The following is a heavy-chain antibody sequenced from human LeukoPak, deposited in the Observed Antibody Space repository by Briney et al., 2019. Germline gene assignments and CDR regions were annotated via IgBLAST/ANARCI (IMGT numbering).Heavy chain of an antibody. Sequence: ASVKVSCRASGYTFTGYYMHWVRQAPGQGLEWMGWINPNSGGTNYAQKFQGRVTMTRDTSISTAYMELSRLRSDDTAVYYCASQPYYYDSSGYGYWGQGTLVTVSS. J-gene: IGHJ4*02. CDR2: INPNSGGT. V-gene: IGHV1-2*02. CDR3: ASQPYYYDSSGYGY. CDR1: GYTFTGYY. D-gene: IGHD3-22*01.